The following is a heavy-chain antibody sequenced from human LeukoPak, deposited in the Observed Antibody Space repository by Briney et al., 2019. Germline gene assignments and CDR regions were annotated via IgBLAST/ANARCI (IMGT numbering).Heavy chain of an antibody. D-gene: IGHD2-2*01. Sequence: GGSLRLSCAASGFTFSSYAMSWVRQAPGKGLEWVSAISGSGGSTYYADSVKGRFTISRDNSKNTLYLQMNSLRAEDTAVYHCAKYECSSTSCYPDYWGQGTLVTVSS. CDR1: GFTFSSYA. V-gene: IGHV3-23*01. CDR3: AKYECSSTSCYPDY. CDR2: ISGSGGST. J-gene: IGHJ4*02.